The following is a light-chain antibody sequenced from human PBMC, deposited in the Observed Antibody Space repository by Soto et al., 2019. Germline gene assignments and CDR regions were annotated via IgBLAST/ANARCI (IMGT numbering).Light chain of an antibody. CDR3: ASWDGCLSGGV. J-gene: IGLJ2*01. CDR2: EDN. V-gene: IGLV1-51*02. CDR1: SSNIGNNI. Sequence: QSVLTQPPSVSAAPGQKVTISCSGSSSNIGNNIVSWYQQLPGTAPKLLIYEDNKRPSGIPDRFSGSKSDTSATLGITGLQTGDEADYYCASWDGCLSGGVFGGGTKLTVL.